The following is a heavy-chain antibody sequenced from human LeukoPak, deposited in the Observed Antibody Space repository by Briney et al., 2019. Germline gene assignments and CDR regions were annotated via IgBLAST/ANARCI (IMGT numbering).Heavy chain of an antibody. D-gene: IGHD7-27*01. CDR1: GFTFSSYV. Sequence: GGSLRLSCAASGFTFSSYVMNWVRQAPGKGLEWVSAISVSSSSTYYADSVKGRFTISRDNSKNTLYLQMNSLRAEDTAVYYCARGSTGANGFDPWGQGTLVTVSS. J-gene: IGHJ5*02. V-gene: IGHV3-23*01. CDR2: ISVSSSST. CDR3: ARGSTGANGFDP.